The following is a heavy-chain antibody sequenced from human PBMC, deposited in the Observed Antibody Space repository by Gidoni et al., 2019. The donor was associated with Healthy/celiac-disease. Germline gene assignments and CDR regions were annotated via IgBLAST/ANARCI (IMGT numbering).Heavy chain of an antibody. Sequence: QVQLVQSGAEVKKPGSSVKVSCKASGGTFSSYAIRWVRQAPGQGLEWMGGIIPIFGTANYAQKFQGRVTITADESTSTAYMELSSLRSEDTAVYYCARVGRVTAINAEYFQHWGQGTLVTVSS. J-gene: IGHJ1*01. CDR3: ARVGRVTAINAEYFQH. V-gene: IGHV1-69*01. CDR1: GGTFSSYA. CDR2: IIPIFGTA. D-gene: IGHD2-21*02.